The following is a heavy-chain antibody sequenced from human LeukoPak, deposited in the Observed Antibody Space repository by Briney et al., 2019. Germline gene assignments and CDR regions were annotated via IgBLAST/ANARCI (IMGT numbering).Heavy chain of an antibody. J-gene: IGHJ4*02. CDR1: GYSISSGYY. D-gene: IGHD3-10*01. V-gene: IGHV4-38-2*02. CDR2: IYHSGST. CDR3: ARLTTMVRGVIIVKYYFDY. Sequence: SETLSLTCTVSGYSISSGYYWGWIRQPPGKGLEWIGSIYHSGSTYYNPSLKSRVTISVDTSKNQFSLKLSSVTAADTAVYYCARLTTMVRGVIIVKYYFDYWGQGTLVTVSS.